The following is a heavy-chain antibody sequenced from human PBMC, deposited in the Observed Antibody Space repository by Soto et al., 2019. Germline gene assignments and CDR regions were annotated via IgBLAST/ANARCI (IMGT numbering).Heavy chain of an antibody. CDR2: ISLYSDGT. CDR1: GYTFSNYG. Sequence: ASVKVSCKTSGYTFSNYGITWVRQAPGQALEWLGWISLYSDGTNYAQKFQGRVSMTTDTSTTTAYMELRSLRSDDTAVYYCARVVPGAEAWFGPWGQGTLVTVSS. V-gene: IGHV1-18*01. D-gene: IGHD1-26*01. J-gene: IGHJ5*02. CDR3: ARVVPGAEAWFGP.